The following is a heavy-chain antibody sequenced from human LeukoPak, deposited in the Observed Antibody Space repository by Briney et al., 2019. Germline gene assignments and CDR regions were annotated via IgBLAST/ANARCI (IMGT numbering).Heavy chain of an antibody. CDR2: INHSGST. CDR1: GGSFSGYY. V-gene: IGHV4-34*01. J-gene: IGHJ4*02. CDR3: ARDTYYYDSSGSPRFDY. Sequence: PSETLSLTCAVYGGSFSGYYWSWIRQPPGKGLEWIGEINHSGSTNYNPSLKSRVTISVDTSKNQFSLKLSSVTAADTAVYYCARDTYYYDSSGSPRFDYWDQGTLVTVSS. D-gene: IGHD3-22*01.